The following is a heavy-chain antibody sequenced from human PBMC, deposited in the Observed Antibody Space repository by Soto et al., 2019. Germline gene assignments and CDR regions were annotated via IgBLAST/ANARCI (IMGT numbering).Heavy chain of an antibody. CDR1: GDSMSSSSSY. CDR3: ARHDPISMIVVVTRY. J-gene: IGHJ4*02. D-gene: IGHD3-22*01. CDR2: ISYSGTT. Sequence: SETLSLTCAVSGDSMSSSSSYWGWIRQPPGKWLEWIGRISYSGTTYYNPSLRGRVTISVETSKNQFSLKLSSVTAADTAVYFCARHDPISMIVVVTRYWGQGTLVTVYS. V-gene: IGHV4-39*01.